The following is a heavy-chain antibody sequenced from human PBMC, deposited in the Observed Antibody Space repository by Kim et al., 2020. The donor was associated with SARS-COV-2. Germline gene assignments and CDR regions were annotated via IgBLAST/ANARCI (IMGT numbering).Heavy chain of an antibody. D-gene: IGHD3-16*01. CDR3: ARGPPDASTTRPPHYYCYMDV. Sequence: SVKVSCKASGGTFSSYAISWVRQAPGQGLEWMGGIIPIFGTANYAQKFQGRVTITADESTSTAYMELSSLRSEDTAVYYCARGPPDASTTRPPHYYCYMDVWGKGTTVTVSS. J-gene: IGHJ6*03. CDR2: IIPIFGTA. CDR1: GGTFSSYA. V-gene: IGHV1-69*13.